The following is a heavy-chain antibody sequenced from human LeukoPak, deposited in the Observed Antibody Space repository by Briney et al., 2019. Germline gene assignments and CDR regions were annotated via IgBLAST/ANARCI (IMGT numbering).Heavy chain of an antibody. CDR1: GGSISCGDYY. CDR2: IFYSGNT. V-gene: IGHV4-30-4*01. J-gene: IGHJ4*02. D-gene: IGHD2-2*01. CDR3: AKDQALSLSSSRALDY. Sequence: SQTLSLTCTVSGGSISCGDYYWSWIRQPPGKGLKWIGYIFYSGNTYYNPSLKSRVTISVDRSKNQFSLKLSSVTAADTAVYYCAKDQALSLSSSRALDYWGQGTLVTVSS.